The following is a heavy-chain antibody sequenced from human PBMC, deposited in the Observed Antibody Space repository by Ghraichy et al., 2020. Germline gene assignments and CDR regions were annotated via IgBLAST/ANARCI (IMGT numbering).Heavy chain of an antibody. Sequence: ETLSLTCAASGLTFSSYWMHWVRQAPGKGLEWVSHIKTDRSTTNYADSVRGRFTISRDNAKNTHYLQMNSLRADDTAVYYCSTSPRADRGNYWGQGTLVTVSS. D-gene: IGHD3-10*01. J-gene: IGHJ4*02. CDR3: STSPRADRGNY. V-gene: IGHV3-74*01. CDR1: GLTFSSYW. CDR2: IKTDRSTT.